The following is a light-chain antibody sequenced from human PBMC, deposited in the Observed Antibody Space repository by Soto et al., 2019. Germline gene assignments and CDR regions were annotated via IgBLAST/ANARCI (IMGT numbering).Light chain of an antibody. V-gene: IGKV1-5*03. Sequence: DIQMTQSPSTLSASVGDRVTITCRASQSISSWLAWYQQKPGKAPKLLIYKASSLESEVPSRFSGSGSGTEVTLTISSMQPDDFATYYCQQYHSLYTFGQGTKLEIK. CDR2: KAS. J-gene: IGKJ2*01. CDR3: QQYHSLYT. CDR1: QSISSW.